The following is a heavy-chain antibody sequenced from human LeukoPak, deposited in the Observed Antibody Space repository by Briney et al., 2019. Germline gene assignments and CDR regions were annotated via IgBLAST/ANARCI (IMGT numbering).Heavy chain of an antibody. CDR1: GGSVSRTTYY. Sequence: SETLSLTCTVSGGSVSRTTYYWSWIRQPPGKGLEWIASINYSGSTYYNPSLKSRVTISVDTSENQFSLKLSSVTAADTAVYYCARYVVYGSGKYYFDYWGQGTLVTVSS. V-gene: IGHV4-39*01. J-gene: IGHJ4*02. CDR2: INYSGST. CDR3: ARYVVYGSGKYYFDY. D-gene: IGHD3-10*01.